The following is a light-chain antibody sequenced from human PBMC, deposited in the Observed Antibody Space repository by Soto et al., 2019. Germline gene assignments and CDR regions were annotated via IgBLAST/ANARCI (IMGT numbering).Light chain of an antibody. V-gene: IGKV3-15*01. CDR3: QQYNNWPRT. Sequence: EIVMTPSPATLSVSPGESATLSCRTSQSVNSNLAWYQQKPGQAPRLLIYRASTRATGIPARFSGSGSGTDFTLTISGLQSEDFAVYYCQQYNNWPRTFGQGTKVDIK. CDR1: QSVNSN. J-gene: IGKJ1*01. CDR2: RAS.